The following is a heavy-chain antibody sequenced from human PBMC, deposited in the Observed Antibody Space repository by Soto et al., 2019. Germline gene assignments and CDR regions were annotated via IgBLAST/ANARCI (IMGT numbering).Heavy chain of an antibody. CDR3: ARDQGYYYGSGSEKPQLAT. V-gene: IGHV1-69*04. Sequence: SVKVSCKASGGTFSSYTISWVRQAPGQGLEWMGRIIPILGIANYAQKFQGRVTITADKSTSTAYMELSSLRSEDTAVYYCARDQGYYYGSGSEKPQLATWGQGTLVTVSS. CDR2: IIPILGIA. D-gene: IGHD3-10*01. CDR1: GGTFSSYT. J-gene: IGHJ4*02.